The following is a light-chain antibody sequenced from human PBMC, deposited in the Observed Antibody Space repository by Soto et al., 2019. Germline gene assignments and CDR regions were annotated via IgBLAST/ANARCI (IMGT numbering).Light chain of an antibody. CDR3: QQYNSYPVT. V-gene: IGKV1D-16*01. CDR2: GAS. J-gene: IGKJ4*01. Sequence: DIQMTQSPSSLSASVGDRVTITCRASQGINSRLAWYQQKPDKAPMSLIYGASSLQSGVPSRFSGSGSGTDFTLTISSLQSEDIATYYCQQYNSYPVTFGGGTKVEIK. CDR1: QGINSR.